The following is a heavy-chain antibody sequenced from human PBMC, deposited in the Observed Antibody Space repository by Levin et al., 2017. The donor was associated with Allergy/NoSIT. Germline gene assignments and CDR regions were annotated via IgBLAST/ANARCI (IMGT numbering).Heavy chain of an antibody. CDR2: ISGSGGST. Sequence: GGSLRLSCAASGFTFSSYAMSWVRQAPGKGLEWVSAISGSGGSTYYADSVKGRFTISRDNSKNTLYLQMNSLRAEDTAVYYCAKVLRYRSGHSSSSSRSPPGRGYFDYWGQGTLVTVSS. CDR3: AKVLRYRSGHSSSSSRSPPGRGYFDY. V-gene: IGHV3-23*01. D-gene: IGHD6-6*01. J-gene: IGHJ4*02. CDR1: GFTFSSYA.